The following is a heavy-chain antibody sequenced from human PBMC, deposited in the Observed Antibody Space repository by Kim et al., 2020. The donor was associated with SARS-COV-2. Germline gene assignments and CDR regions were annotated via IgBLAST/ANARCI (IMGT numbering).Heavy chain of an antibody. J-gene: IGHJ6*02. CDR2: INHSGST. D-gene: IGHD3-10*01. CDR3: ARGPHYYGSGSYLSYYYYGMDV. Sequence: SETLSLTCAVYGGSFSGYYWSWIRQPPGKGLEWIGEINHSGSTNYNPSLKSRVTISVDTSKNQFSLKLSSVTAADTAVYYCARGPHYYGSGSYLSYYYYGMDVWGQGTTVTVSS. CDR1: GGSFSGYY. V-gene: IGHV4-34*01.